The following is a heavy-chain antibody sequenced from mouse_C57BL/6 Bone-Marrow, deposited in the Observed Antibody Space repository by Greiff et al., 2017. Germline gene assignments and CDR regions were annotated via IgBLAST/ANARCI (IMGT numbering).Heavy chain of an antibody. V-gene: IGHV1-76*01. CDR1: GYTFTDYY. CDR2: IYPGSGNT. D-gene: IGHD2-4*01. CDR3: ARRGLRGGYAMGY. Sequence: QVQLQQSGAELVRPGASVKLSCKASGYTFTDYYINWVKQRPGQGLEWIARIYPGSGNTYYNEKFKGKATLTAEKSSSTAYMQLSSLTAEDSAVYFCARRGLRGGYAMGYWGQGTSVTVSS. J-gene: IGHJ4*01.